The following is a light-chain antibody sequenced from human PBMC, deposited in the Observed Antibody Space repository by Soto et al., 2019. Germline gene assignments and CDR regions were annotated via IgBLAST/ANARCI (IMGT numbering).Light chain of an antibody. CDR3: ATWDDSLSGYV. V-gene: IGLV1-47*02. J-gene: IGLJ1*01. CDR1: SSNIGSNY. CDR2: SNS. Sequence: QSVLTQPPSASGTPGQWVTISCSGSSSNIGSNYVYWYQQLPGAAPKLLIYSNSQRPLGVPDRFSGSKSGTSASLAISGLRSEDEADYYCATWDDSLSGYVFGAGTKVTVL.